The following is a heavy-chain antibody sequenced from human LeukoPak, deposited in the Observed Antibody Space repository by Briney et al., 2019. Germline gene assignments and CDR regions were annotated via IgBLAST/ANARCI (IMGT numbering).Heavy chain of an antibody. CDR2: ISRGGSTI. Sequence: GGSLRLSCAASGFTFSSYAMNWVRQAPGKGLEWVSYISRGGSTIHYADSVKGRFTLSRDNAKNSLYLQMNSLRAEDTAVYYCAREYGSGSYKYGMDVWGQGTTVTVSS. V-gene: IGHV3-48*03. J-gene: IGHJ6*02. D-gene: IGHD3-10*01. CDR1: GFTFSSYA. CDR3: AREYGSGSYKYGMDV.